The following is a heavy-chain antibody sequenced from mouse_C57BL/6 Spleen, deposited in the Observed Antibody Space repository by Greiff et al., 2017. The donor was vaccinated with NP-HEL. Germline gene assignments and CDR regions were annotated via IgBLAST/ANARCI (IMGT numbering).Heavy chain of an antibody. J-gene: IGHJ4*01. CDR3: ARGLSYYDYDGAMDY. V-gene: IGHV5-4*01. Sequence: EVQLVESGGGLVKPGGSLKLSCAASGFTFSSYAMSWVRQTPEKRLEWVATISHGGSYTYYPHNVKGRSTITRDNAKNNLYLQMSHLKSEDTAMYYCARGLSYYDYDGAMDYWGQGTSVTVSS. D-gene: IGHD2-4*01. CDR1: GFTFSSYA. CDR2: ISHGGSYT.